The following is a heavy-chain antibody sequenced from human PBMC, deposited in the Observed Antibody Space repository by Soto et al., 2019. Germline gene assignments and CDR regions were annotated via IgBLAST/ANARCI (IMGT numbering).Heavy chain of an antibody. CDR2: ISGSGGST. V-gene: IGHV3-23*01. D-gene: IGHD3-10*01. J-gene: IGHJ3*02. CDR1: GFTFSSHA. CDR3: AKQGFGFAFDI. Sequence: EVQLLESGGGLVQPGGPLRLPCAAFGFTFSSHAMSWVRQAPRKGLEWVSAISGSGGSTYYADSVKGRFTISRDNSKNTLYLQMNSLRAEDTAVYYCAKQGFGFAFDIWGQGTMVTVSS.